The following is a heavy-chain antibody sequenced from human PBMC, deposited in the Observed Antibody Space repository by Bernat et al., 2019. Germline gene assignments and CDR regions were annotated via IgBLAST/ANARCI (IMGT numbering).Heavy chain of an antibody. V-gene: IGHV3-48*03. CDR3: ARGTTWYGRTSNFDY. CDR1: GFSFSDYE. CDR2: ISSTANTI. D-gene: IGHD6-13*01. Sequence: EVQLLESGGGLVQPGGSLRLSCAASGFSFSDYEMNWVRQAPGKGLEWVSYISSTANTIYYADSVKGRFTISRDNTKKSLYLQMNNLRAEDTADYYCARGTTWYGRTSNFDYWGQGTLVTVSS. J-gene: IGHJ4*02.